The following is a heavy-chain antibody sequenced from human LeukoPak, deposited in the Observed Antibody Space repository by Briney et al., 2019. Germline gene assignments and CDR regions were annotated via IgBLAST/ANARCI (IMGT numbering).Heavy chain of an antibody. CDR1: GYTFTSYG. Sequence: ASVKVSCKASGYTFTSYGISWVRQAPGQGLEWMGWISAYNGNTNYAQKLQGRVTMTTDTSTSTAYMELRSLRPDDTAVYYCAVSTMVRGVTDYWGQGTLVTVSS. D-gene: IGHD3-10*01. CDR3: AVSTMVRGVTDY. J-gene: IGHJ4*02. CDR2: ISAYNGNT. V-gene: IGHV1-18*01.